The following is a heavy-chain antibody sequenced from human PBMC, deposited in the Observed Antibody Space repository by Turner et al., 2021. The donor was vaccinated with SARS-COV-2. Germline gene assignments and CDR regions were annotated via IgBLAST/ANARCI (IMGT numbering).Heavy chain of an antibody. CDR1: GYTLTEFS. J-gene: IGHJ6*02. D-gene: IGHD2-2*02. V-gene: IGHV1-24*01. Sequence: QVQLVQSGAEVKKPGSSVKVSCKVSGYTLTEFSMHWVRQAPGKGLEWMGAFDHEDGETIYAQKFQGRVSMTEGTSTDTAYMELSSLRSEDTAVYYCATVPVVPAAIGYYYYYGMDVWGQGTTVTVSS. CDR3: ATVPVVPAAIGYYYYYGMDV. CDR2: FDHEDGET.